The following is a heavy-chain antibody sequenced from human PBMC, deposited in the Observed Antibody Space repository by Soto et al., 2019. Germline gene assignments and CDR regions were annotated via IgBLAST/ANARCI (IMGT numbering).Heavy chain of an antibody. V-gene: IGHV1-69*08. D-gene: IGHD2-15*01. J-gene: IGHJ4*02. CDR2: IIPILGIA. Sequence: QVQLVQSGAGVKKPGSSVKVSCKASGGTFSSYTISWVRQAPGQGLEWMGRIIPILGIANYAQKFQGRVTIXXDXSXXTAYMELSRLRSEDTAVYYCARDCSGGSCQLGVGYWGQGTLVTVSS. CDR1: GGTFSSYT. CDR3: ARDCSGGSCQLGVGY.